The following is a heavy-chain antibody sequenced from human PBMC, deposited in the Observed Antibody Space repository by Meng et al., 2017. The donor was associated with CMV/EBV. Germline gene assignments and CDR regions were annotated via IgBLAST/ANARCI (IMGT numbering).Heavy chain of an antibody. D-gene: IGHD3-22*01. V-gene: IGHV3-30*04. CDR1: GFTFSSYA. CDR3: ARDSGRPLTYYYDISSYYTFDY. CDR2: ISYDGRNK. Sequence: GGSLRLSCAASGFTFSSYAMHWVRQAPGKGLEWVAVISYDGRNKYYADSVKGRFTISRGNSKNTLYLQMNSLRAEDTAVYYWARDSGRPLTYYYDISSYYTFDYWGQGTLVTVSS. J-gene: IGHJ4*02.